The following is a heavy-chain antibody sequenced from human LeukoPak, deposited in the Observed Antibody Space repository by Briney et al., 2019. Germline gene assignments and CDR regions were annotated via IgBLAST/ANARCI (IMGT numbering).Heavy chain of an antibody. D-gene: IGHD2-2*01. CDR3: ARGAVVVPAAKGLDY. CDR2: INTDGSST. V-gene: IGHV3-74*01. Sequence: GGPLRLSCAASGFTFSSYWMHWVRQAPGKGLVWVSRINTDGSSTSYADSVKGRFTISRDNAKNTLYLQMNSLRAEDTAVYYCARGAVVVPAAKGLDYWGQGTLVTVSS. J-gene: IGHJ4*02. CDR1: GFTFSSYW.